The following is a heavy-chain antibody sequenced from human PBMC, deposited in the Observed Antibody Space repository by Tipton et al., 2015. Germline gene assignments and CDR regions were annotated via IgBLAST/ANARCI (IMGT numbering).Heavy chain of an antibody. D-gene: IGHD5-24*01. J-gene: IGHJ4*02. CDR3: AREAYNSNYFDF. CDR1: GGSIRTDGYY. V-gene: IGHV4-31*03. Sequence: TLSLTCTVSGGSIRTDGYYWSWIRQHPGKGLEWIGYIHYSGSTYYNPSLKSRATVSVDTFTNQFSLMVTSVTAADTAVYYCAREAYNSNYFDFWGQGTLVPVSA. CDR2: IHYSGST.